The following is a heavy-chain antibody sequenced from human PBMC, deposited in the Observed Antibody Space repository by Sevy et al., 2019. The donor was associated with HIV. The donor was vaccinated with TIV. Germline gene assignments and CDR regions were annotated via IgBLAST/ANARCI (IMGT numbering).Heavy chain of an antibody. CDR3: TNRGVVIITGFDY. D-gene: IGHD1-20*01. Sequence: GGSLRLSCAAAGFIFNSHAMSWVRQAPGKGLEWVSTISGSGGYTFYVDSVKGRFTIPRDNSKNTVDLEMNSLRAEDTAVYYCTNRGVVIITGFDYWGQGTLVTVSS. V-gene: IGHV3-23*01. CDR2: ISGSGGYT. J-gene: IGHJ4*02. CDR1: GFIFNSHA.